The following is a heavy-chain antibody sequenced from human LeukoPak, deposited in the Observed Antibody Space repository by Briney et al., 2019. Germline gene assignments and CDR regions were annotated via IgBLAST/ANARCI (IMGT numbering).Heavy chain of an antibody. J-gene: IGHJ4*02. CDR2: IYYSGST. CDR3: ASPGSWRNYDILTGYFAY. Sequence: SETLSLTCTVSGGSISSSSYYWGWIRQPPGKGLEWIGSIYYSGSTYYNPSLKSRVTISVDTSKNQFSLKLSSVTAADTAVYYCASPGSWRNYDILTGYFAYWGQGTLVTVSS. D-gene: IGHD3-9*01. CDR1: GGSISSSSYY. V-gene: IGHV4-39*07.